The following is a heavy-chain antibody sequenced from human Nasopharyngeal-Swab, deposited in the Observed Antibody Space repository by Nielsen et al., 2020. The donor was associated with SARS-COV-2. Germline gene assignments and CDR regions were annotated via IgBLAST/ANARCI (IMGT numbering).Heavy chain of an antibody. D-gene: IGHD6-13*01. CDR2: IKQDGSEK. J-gene: IGHJ6*03. CDR3: AKTAGAADYYYYYYMDV. Sequence: WIRQPPGKGLEWVANIKQDGSEKYYADSVKGRFTISRDNSKNTLYLQMNSLRAEDTAVYYCAKTAGAADYYYYYYMDVWGKGTTVTVSS. V-gene: IGHV3-7*01.